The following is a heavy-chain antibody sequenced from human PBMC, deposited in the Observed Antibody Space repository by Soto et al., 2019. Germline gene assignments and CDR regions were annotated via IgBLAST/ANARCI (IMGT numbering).Heavy chain of an antibody. D-gene: IGHD2-15*01. J-gene: IGHJ4*01. V-gene: IGHV1-18*01. CDR1: GYSFSCFG. Sequence: ASLKVPCTDSGYSFSCFGNNWVRQAPGQGLEWVGWVSVPSGDTSSAQNFQGRVTVTTDTSTSTAYMEVGSLRSDDTAVYYCARTCRSGGSCYLEYWG. CDR2: VSVPSGDT. CDR3: ARTCRSGGSCYLEY.